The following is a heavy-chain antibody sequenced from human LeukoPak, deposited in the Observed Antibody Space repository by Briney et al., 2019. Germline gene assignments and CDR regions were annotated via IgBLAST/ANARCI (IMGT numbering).Heavy chain of an antibody. Sequence: PSETLSLTCTVSGGSISSSSYYWGWIRQPPGKGLEWIGSIYYSGSTYYNPSLKSRVTISVDTSKNQFSLKLSSVTAADTAVYYCASLLHAQPASYYYYGMDVWGQGTTVTVSS. CDR1: GGSISSSSYY. V-gene: IGHV4-39*07. CDR2: IYYSGST. J-gene: IGHJ6*02. CDR3: ASLLHAQPASYYYYGMDV. D-gene: IGHD1-14*01.